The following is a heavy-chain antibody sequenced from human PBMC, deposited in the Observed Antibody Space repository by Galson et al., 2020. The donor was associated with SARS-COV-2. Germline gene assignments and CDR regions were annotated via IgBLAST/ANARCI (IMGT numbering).Heavy chain of an antibody. V-gene: IGHV3-74*01. CDR2: NNTYGNST. Sequence: GASLKTSCAASGFSFSDYWMHWVRQAPGKRLVWVSRNNTYGNSTNYADSVRGRFTVSSDNAKNMLYLQMNSLRAEDTAVYYCVRHSSGNYWGQGTLVTVSA. CDR3: VRHSSGNY. D-gene: IGHD3-22*01. J-gene: IGHJ4*02. CDR1: GFSFSDYW.